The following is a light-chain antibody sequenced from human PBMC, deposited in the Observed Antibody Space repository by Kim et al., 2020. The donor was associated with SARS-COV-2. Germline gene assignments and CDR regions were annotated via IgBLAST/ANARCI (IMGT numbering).Light chain of an antibody. J-gene: IGKJ5*01. Sequence: SPGERATLSCRASQSVSNYLAWYQHKPGQAPRLLIYDASNRATGIPARFSGSGSGTDFTLTISSLEPEDCAIYYCQQRNNWPRVTFGQGTRLEIK. V-gene: IGKV3-11*01. CDR3: QQRNNWPRVT. CDR1: QSVSNY. CDR2: DAS.